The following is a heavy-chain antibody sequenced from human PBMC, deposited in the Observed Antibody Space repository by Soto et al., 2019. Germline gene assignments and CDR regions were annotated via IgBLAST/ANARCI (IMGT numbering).Heavy chain of an antibody. CDR3: AVDKDISARPRAEFDC. V-gene: IGHV1-46*01. D-gene: IGHD6-19*01. J-gene: IGHJ4*02. CDR1: GYMFTSYF. Sequence: QGHLVQSGAEVKRPGASVRVSSETSGYMFTSYFIHWVRQAPGQGLEWVGVTNPSDGTTTYAQKFQARITMTRATSTTTVEMELSSMRSAETAVYSCAVDKDISARPRAEFDCCGQGTLISVSP. CDR2: TNPSDGTT.